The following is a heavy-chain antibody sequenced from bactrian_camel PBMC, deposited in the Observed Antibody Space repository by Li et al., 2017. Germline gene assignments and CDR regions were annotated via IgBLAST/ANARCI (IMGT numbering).Heavy chain of an antibody. J-gene: IGHJ4*01. CDR3: AAAGGYLNSPFVPLSYSY. D-gene: IGHD2*01. Sequence: QTGGSLRLSCAASHHIFSFACMGWFRQTPGEDRKGVASICANGRTFYRDSVKGRFTISRDSAKNTLYLQMDNLKPEDSGMYVCAAAGGYLNSPFVPLSYSYWGQGTQVTVS. CDR2: ICANGRT. V-gene: IGHV3S57*01. CDR1: HHIFSFAC.